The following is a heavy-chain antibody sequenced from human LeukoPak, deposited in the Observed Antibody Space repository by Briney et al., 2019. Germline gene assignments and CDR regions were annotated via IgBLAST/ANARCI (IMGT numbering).Heavy chain of an antibody. CDR2: INHSGST. V-gene: IGHV4-34*01. CDR1: GGSFSGYY. J-gene: IGHJ5*02. D-gene: IGHD6-13*01. Sequence: SETLSLTCAVYGGSFSGYYWSWIRQPPGKGLKWIGEINHSGSTNYNPSLKSRVTISVDTSQNQFSLKLSSVTAVDTAVYYCARGRYSSSWYRFWFDPWGQGTLVTVSS. CDR3: ARGRYSSSWYRFWFDP.